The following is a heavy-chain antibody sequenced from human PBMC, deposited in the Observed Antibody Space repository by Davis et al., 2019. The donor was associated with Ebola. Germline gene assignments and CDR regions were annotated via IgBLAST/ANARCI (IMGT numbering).Heavy chain of an antibody. CDR2: ITSGGDK. Sequence: GESLKISCAASGFTFTNYAMSWVRQAPGKGLECISGITSGGDKKYADSVKGRFTISRDNSKNTLFLQMNSLTAEDTAMYYCAREAASGNWFDPWGQGTLVTVSS. CDR1: GFTFTNYA. V-gene: IGHV3-23*01. CDR3: AREAASGNWFDP. D-gene: IGHD6-13*01. J-gene: IGHJ5*02.